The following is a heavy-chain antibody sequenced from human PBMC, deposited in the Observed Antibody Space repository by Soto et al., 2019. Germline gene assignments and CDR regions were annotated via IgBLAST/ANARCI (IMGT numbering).Heavy chain of an antibody. D-gene: IGHD6-13*01. Sequence: GASVKVSCKASGYTFTSYGISWVRQAPGQGLEWMGWISAYNGNTNYAQKLQGRVTMTTDTSTSTAYMELRSLRSEDTAVYYCVIDKRGRSSWYRAWCQAILVSVS. CDR3: VIDKRGRSSWYRA. J-gene: IGHJ5*02. V-gene: IGHV1-18*01. CDR2: ISAYNGNT. CDR1: GYTFTSYG.